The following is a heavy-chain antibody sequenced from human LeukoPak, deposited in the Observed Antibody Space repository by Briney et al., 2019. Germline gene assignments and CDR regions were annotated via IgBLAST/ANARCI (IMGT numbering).Heavy chain of an antibody. Sequence: ASVKVSCKASGYTFTSYGISWVRQAPGQGLEWMGWINPNSGGTNYAQKFQGRVTMTRDTSISTAYMELSRLRSDDTAVYYCARDMYYYGSGHAFDIWGQGTMVTVSS. CDR1: GYTFTSYG. V-gene: IGHV1-2*02. CDR2: INPNSGGT. D-gene: IGHD3-10*01. J-gene: IGHJ3*02. CDR3: ARDMYYYGSGHAFDI.